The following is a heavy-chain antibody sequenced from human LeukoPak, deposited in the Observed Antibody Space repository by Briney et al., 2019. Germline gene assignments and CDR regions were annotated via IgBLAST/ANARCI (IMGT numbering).Heavy chain of an antibody. D-gene: IGHD3-10*01. CDR1: GYTFTSYD. Sequence: ASVKVSCKASGYTFTSYDINWVRQATGQGLEWMGWMNPNSGNTGYAQKFQGRVTMTRNTSISTAYMELSSLRSEDTAVYYCARAMAMVRGVIGPYYFDYWGQGTLVTVPS. J-gene: IGHJ4*02. CDR2: MNPNSGNT. V-gene: IGHV1-8*01. CDR3: ARAMAMVRGVIGPYYFDY.